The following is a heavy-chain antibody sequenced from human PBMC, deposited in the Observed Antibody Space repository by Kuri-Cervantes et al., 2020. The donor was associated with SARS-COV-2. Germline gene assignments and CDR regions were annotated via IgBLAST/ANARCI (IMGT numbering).Heavy chain of an antibody. CDR2: INAGNGNT. D-gene: IGHD6-19*01. J-gene: IGHJ6*02. Sequence: GESLKISCAASGYTFTSYAMHWVRQAPGQRLEWMGWINAGNGNTKYSQKFQGRVTITRDTSASTAYMELSSLRSEDTAVYYCARDLGAVAGLGYGMDVWGQGTTVTVSS. CDR1: GYTFTSYA. V-gene: IGHV1-3*01. CDR3: ARDLGAVAGLGYGMDV.